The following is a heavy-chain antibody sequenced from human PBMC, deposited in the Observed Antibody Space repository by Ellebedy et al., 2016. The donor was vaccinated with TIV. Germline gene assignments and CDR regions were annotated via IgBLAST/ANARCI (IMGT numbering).Heavy chain of an antibody. J-gene: IGHJ5*02. CDR3: ARDRNYYGAGFDP. D-gene: IGHD3-10*01. V-gene: IGHV4-61*01. CDR1: GGSVSSGSYY. Sequence: SETLSLTCTVSGGSVSSGSYYWSWIRQPSGKGLEWIGCIDYIGSTNYNPSFETRAAISLDTSSNQFSLKLTSVTAADTAVYYCARDRNYYGAGFDPWGQGALVTVSS. CDR2: IDYIGST.